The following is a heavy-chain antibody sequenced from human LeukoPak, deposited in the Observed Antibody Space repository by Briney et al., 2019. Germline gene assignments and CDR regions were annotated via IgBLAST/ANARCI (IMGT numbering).Heavy chain of an antibody. J-gene: IGHJ4*02. CDR1: GFPFDDYG. Sequence: TGGSLRLSCAASGFPFDDYGMTWVRQAPGKGLEWVSGINWNGGSTGYADSVKGRFTISRDNAKNSLYLQMNSLRAEDTAVYYCARGRYGSGSFVFDYWGQGPLVTVSS. CDR3: ARGRYGSGSFVFDY. V-gene: IGHV3-20*04. CDR2: INWNGGST. D-gene: IGHD3-10*01.